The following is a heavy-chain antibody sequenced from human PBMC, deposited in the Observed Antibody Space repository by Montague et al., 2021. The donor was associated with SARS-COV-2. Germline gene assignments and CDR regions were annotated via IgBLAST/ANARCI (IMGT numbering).Heavy chain of an antibody. Sequence: SETLSLTCTVSGGSVSSRSYYWGWIRQPPGKGLEWIGSIYYSGSTYYNPSLKSRVTISVDTSKNQFSLKLSSVTAADTAVYYCARRGDYGGPRFDSWGQGTLVSVSS. D-gene: IGHD4-23*01. CDR3: ARRGDYGGPRFDS. CDR1: GGSVSSRSYY. V-gene: IGHV4-39*01. CDR2: IYYSGST. J-gene: IGHJ4*02.